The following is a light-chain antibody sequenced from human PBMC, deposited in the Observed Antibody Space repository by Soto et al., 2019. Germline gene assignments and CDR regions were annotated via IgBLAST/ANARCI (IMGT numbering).Light chain of an antibody. CDR1: QSVSSSY. CDR3: QHYGTSAL. Sequence: EIVLTQSPGTLSLSPGERATLSCRASQSVSSSYLAWYQQKPGQAPRLLFYDASRDTGIPDRFSASGSGTYFTLTITRLEPEDFAVYYCQHYGTSALFGPGTKVDI. V-gene: IGKV3-20*01. CDR2: DAS. J-gene: IGKJ3*01.